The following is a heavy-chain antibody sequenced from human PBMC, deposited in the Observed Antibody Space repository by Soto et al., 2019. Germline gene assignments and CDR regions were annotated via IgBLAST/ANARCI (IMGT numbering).Heavy chain of an antibody. CDR3: ARGRGDYAIH. J-gene: IGHJ1*01. CDR1: GFNFSTYW. V-gene: IGHV3-7*04. CDR2: INQDGGEK. D-gene: IGHD2-8*01. Sequence: GGSLRLSCAASGFNFSTYWMSWVRQTPGKGLEWVANINQDGGEKYYVDSVKGRFTIPRDNAKNSLYLQMNSLRAEDTAVYYCARGRGDYAIHWGQGTLVTVS.